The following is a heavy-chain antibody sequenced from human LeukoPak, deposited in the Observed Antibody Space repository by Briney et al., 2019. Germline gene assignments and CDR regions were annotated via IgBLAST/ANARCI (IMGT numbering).Heavy chain of an antibody. J-gene: IGHJ3*02. CDR3: ARDRIHYYDTSHAFDI. Sequence: GGSLRLSCAASGFTVSSNYMSWVRQAPGKGLEWVSVIYSGGSTYYADSVKGRFTISRDNSKNTLYLQMNSLRAEDTAVYYCARDRIHYYDTSHAFDIWGQGTMVTVSS. CDR2: IYSGGST. D-gene: IGHD3-22*01. V-gene: IGHV3-66*01. CDR1: GFTVSSNY.